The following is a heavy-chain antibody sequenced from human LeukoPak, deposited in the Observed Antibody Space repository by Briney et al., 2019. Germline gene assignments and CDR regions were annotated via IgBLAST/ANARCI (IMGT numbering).Heavy chain of an antibody. Sequence: PGGSLRLSCAASGFTFSSYSMNWVRQAPGKGLEWVSSISSSSSYIYYADSVKGRFTISRDNAKNSLYLQMNSLRAEDTAVYYCASVDTACSSIICYYPWGQGTLVTVSS. D-gene: IGHD2-2*01. CDR3: ASVDTACSSIICYYP. J-gene: IGHJ5*02. CDR2: ISSSSSYI. CDR1: GFTFSSYS. V-gene: IGHV3-21*01.